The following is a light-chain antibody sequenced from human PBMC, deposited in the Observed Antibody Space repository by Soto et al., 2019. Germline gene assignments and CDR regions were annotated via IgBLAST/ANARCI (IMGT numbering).Light chain of an antibody. Sequence: QSVLTQPPSASETPGQTVTISCSGSSSNIASYSVYWYQQLPGTAPKLLIYENNQRPSGVPDRFSGSKSDTSASLAIAGLRSGDEADYYCAAWDDSLTVLFGGGTKLTVL. V-gene: IGLV1-47*01. CDR3: AAWDDSLTVL. CDR1: SSNIASYS. CDR2: ENN. J-gene: IGLJ2*01.